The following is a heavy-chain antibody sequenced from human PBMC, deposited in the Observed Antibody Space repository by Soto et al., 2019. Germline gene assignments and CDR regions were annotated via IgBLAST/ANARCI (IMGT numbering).Heavy chain of an antibody. CDR3: ARGRPVTGDAFDI. D-gene: IGHD2-21*02. CDR1: GYTFTSYD. Sequence: ASVKGSCKASGYTFTSYDINWLLQATGQGLEWMGWMNPNSGNTGYAQKFQGRVTMTRNTSISTAYMELSSLRSEDTAVYYCARGRPVTGDAFDIWGQGTMVTVSS. J-gene: IGHJ3*02. CDR2: MNPNSGNT. V-gene: IGHV1-8*01.